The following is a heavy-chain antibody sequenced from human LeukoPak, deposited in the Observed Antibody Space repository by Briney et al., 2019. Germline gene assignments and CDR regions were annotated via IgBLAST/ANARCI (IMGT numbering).Heavy chain of an antibody. CDR1: GLSNSSSRYY. J-gene: IGHJ6*03. CDR3: ARETVSYYDFWSGYYFRSSSYYYYYMDV. V-gene: IGHV4-39*07. D-gene: IGHD3-3*01. CDR2: IYYSGRT. Sequence: SDPLPLTHTVSGLSNSSSRYYWGWTRPPPGKGLEWVGSIYYSGRTHYNPPLTSRVPISVDTSTNQFSLKLSSVTAADTAVYYCARETVSYYDFWSGYYFRSSSYYYYYMDVWGKGTTVTVSS.